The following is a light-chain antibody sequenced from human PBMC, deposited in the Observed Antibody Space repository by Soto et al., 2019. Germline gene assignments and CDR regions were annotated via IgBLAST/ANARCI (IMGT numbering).Light chain of an antibody. CDR2: DAS. CDR1: QSVSSY. Sequence: EIVLTLSPATLSLSPGARATLSCRASQSVSSYLAWYQQKPGQAPRLLIYDASNRATGIPARFSGSGSGTDFTLTISSLEPEDFAVYYCQQRSNWPITFGQGTRLEI. V-gene: IGKV3-11*01. J-gene: IGKJ5*01. CDR3: QQRSNWPIT.